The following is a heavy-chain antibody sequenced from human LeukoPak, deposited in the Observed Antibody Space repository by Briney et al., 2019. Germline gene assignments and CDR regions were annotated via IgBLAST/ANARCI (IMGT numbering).Heavy chain of an antibody. CDR3: ARVSSYGNYFDY. CDR1: GGSITNYY. Sequence: SETLSLTCAVSGGSITNYYWNWIRQPPGKGLEWIGYGHYSGKTYYNPSLRSRATLSVDTSRTQFSLKLNSVTAADTAVYYCARVSSYGNYFDYWGQGILVTVSS. D-gene: IGHD3-10*01. J-gene: IGHJ4*02. V-gene: IGHV4-59*12. CDR2: GHYSGKT.